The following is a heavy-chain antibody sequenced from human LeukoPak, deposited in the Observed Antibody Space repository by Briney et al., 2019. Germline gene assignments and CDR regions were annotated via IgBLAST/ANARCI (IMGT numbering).Heavy chain of an antibody. CDR3: ARGGGDSCTSTSCNWFDP. V-gene: IGHV3-53*01. CDR1: GFTVGSNY. CDR2: IYSGGST. Sequence: GGSLRLSCAASGFTVGSNYMSWVRQAPGKGLEWVSVIYSGGSTYYADYVKGRVTISRDNSKNTLYLQMNSLRADDTAVYYCARGGGDSCTSTSCNWFDPWGQGTLVTVSS. D-gene: IGHD2-2*01. J-gene: IGHJ5*02.